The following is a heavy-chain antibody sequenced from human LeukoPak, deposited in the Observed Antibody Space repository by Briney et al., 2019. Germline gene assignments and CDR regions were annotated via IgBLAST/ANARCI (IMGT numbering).Heavy chain of an antibody. J-gene: IGHJ3*02. CDR2: IYYSGST. Sequence: SETLSLTCTVSGGSISSYYWSWIRQPPGKGLEWIGYIYYSGSTNYNPSLQSRVTISVDTSKNQFSLKLSSVTAADTAVYYCARDRYGAQNAFDIWGQGTMVTVSS. D-gene: IGHD4-17*01. CDR1: GGSISSYY. CDR3: ARDRYGAQNAFDI. V-gene: IGHV4-59*01.